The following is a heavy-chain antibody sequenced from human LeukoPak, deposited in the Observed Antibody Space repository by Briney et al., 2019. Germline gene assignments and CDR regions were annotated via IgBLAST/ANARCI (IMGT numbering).Heavy chain of an antibody. CDR2: ISSSSSYI. CDR3: ARTLLGYCSGGSCGY. J-gene: IGHJ4*02. CDR1: GFTFSSYW. V-gene: IGHV3-21*01. Sequence: GGSLRLSCAASGFTFSSYWMSWVRQAPGKGLEWVSSISSSSSYIYYADSVKGRFIISRDNAKNSLYLQMNSLRAEDTAVYYCARTLLGYCSGGSCGYWGQGTLVTVSS. D-gene: IGHD2-15*01.